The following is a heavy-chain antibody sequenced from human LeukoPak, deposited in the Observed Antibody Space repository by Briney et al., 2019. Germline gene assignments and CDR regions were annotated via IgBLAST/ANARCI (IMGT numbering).Heavy chain of an antibody. CDR2: IYYSGST. V-gene: IGHV4-30-4*01. CDR1: GGSISSGDYY. CDR3: ATLYGDYERWFDP. J-gene: IGHJ5*02. D-gene: IGHD4-17*01. Sequence: SRTLSLTCTVSGGSISSGDYYWSWIRQPPGKGLEWIGYIYYSGSTYYNPSLKSRVTISVDTSKNQFSLKLSSVTAADTAVYYCATLYGDYERWFDPWGQGTLVTVSS.